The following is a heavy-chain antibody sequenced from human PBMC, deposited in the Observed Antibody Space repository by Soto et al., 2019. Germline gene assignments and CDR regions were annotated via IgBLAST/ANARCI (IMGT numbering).Heavy chain of an antibody. Sequence: QLHLQESGPGLVRPSETLSLTCSVSGGSITSSPFYWGWIRQTPWRGLELIGSVLQSGSTYYNPSLKSRLSISVDTSKNQFSLRLTSVTAADTAVYYCEAVTAIRPILDYRGHGVLVTVSS. J-gene: IGHJ4*01. CDR2: VLQSGST. D-gene: IGHD2-21*02. CDR1: GGSITSSPFY. CDR3: EAVTAIRPILDY. V-gene: IGHV4-39*01.